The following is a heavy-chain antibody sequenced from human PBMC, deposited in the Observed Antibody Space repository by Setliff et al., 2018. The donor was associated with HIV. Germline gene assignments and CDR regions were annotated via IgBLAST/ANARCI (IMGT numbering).Heavy chain of an antibody. Sequence: GGSLRLSCAASGFTFSSNWMSWVRQAPGKGLEWVANIKQDGSEKYYVDSVKGRFTIPRDNAKNTAYLQMNSLRGEDTALYYCSLGYCSGGSCYSDPEVAFDIWGQGTMVTVSS. V-gene: IGHV3-7*01. CDR1: GFTFSSNW. CDR2: IKQDGSEK. J-gene: IGHJ3*02. CDR3: SLGYCSGGSCYSDPEVAFDI. D-gene: IGHD2-15*01.